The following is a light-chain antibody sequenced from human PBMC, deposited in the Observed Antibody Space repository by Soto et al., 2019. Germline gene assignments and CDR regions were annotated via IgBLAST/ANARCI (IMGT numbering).Light chain of an antibody. CDR3: CSDAGRSTDV. V-gene: IGLV2-23*02. CDR1: GSYNF. J-gene: IGLJ1*01. Sequence: QSALTQPASVSGPPGQSITISCTVGSYNFVSWYQQHPGKAPKVLIYEVSKRPSGVSDRFSGSKSGNTASLTISGLQAEDEADYYCCSDAGRSTDVFGTGTKVTVL. CDR2: EVS.